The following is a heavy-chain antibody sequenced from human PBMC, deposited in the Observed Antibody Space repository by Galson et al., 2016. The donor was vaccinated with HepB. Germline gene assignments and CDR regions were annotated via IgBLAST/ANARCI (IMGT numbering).Heavy chain of an antibody. V-gene: IGHV4-39*07. CDR2: IYYSGKA. CDR1: GGSISSGYY. Sequence: SETLSLTCTVSGGSISSGYYWGWIRQPPGKGLEWIGHIYYSGKATYNPSLKSRVSISVDTSNDQFSLKLNSVTAADTAVYYCARTSDLDFWGQGTLVTISS. D-gene: IGHD2-2*01. CDR3: ARTSDLDF. J-gene: IGHJ4*02.